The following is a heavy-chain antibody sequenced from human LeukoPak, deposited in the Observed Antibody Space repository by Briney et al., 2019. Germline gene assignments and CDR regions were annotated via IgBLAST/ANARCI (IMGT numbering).Heavy chain of an antibody. CDR3: ARACGVMVRGVIDGFYYYYYYGMDV. Sequence: ASVKVSCKASGYTFTSYGISWVRQAPGQGLEWMGWISAYNGNTNYAQKLQGRVTMTTDTSTSTAYMELRSLRSDDTAVYYCARACGVMVRGVIDGFYYYYYYGMDVWGQGTTVTVSS. D-gene: IGHD3-10*01. J-gene: IGHJ6*02. CDR1: GYTFTSYG. V-gene: IGHV1-18*01. CDR2: ISAYNGNT.